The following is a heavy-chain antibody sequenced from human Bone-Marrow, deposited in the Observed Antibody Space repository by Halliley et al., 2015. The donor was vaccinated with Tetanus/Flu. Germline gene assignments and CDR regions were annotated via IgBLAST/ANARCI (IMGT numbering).Heavy chain of an antibody. Sequence: FGSVFSDGFTYYNPSLKRRVPISIDTSKKQFSLRLTSVTPADTAVYYCARTRNSHYFGMDVWGQGTTVTVSS. D-gene: IGHD1-7*01. V-gene: IGHV4-39*01. J-gene: IGHJ6*02. CDR3: ARTRNSHYFGMDV. CDR2: VFSDGFT.